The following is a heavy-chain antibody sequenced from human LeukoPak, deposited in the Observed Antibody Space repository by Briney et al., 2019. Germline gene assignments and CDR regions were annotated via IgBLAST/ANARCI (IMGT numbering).Heavy chain of an antibody. Sequence: SETLSLTCAVSGGSISSGGYSWSWIRQPPGKGLEWIGYIYHSGSTCYNPSLKSRVTISVDRSKNQFSLKLSSVTAADTAVYYCARDYGAYDAFDIWGQGTMVTVSS. CDR2: IYHSGST. J-gene: IGHJ3*02. V-gene: IGHV4-30-2*01. CDR3: ARDYGAYDAFDI. D-gene: IGHD4-17*01. CDR1: GGSISSGGYS.